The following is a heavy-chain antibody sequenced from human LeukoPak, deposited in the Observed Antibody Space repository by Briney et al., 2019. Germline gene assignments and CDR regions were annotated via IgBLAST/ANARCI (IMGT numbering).Heavy chain of an antibody. J-gene: IGHJ4*02. Sequence: GGSLRLSCAASGFTFNKSWMSWVRQAPGKGLEWVGRIKSNAEGGTTDYAAPVKGRFSISRDDSKNTLYLQMSSLKTEDTAVYYCTSDLECVNCHEGRYWGQGTLVTVSS. V-gene: IGHV3-15*01. CDR1: GFTFNKSW. CDR3: TSDLECVNCHEGRY. D-gene: IGHD1-1*01. CDR2: IKSNAEGGTT.